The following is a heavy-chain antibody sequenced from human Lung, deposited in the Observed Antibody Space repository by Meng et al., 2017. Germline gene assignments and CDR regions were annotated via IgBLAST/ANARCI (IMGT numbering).Heavy chain of an antibody. J-gene: IGHJ4*02. Sequence: QVQLQQWGAGLVKPSETLFLTCAVYGGSFSGYYWRWIRQPPGKGLEWIGEINHSGSTNYNPSLKSRVTISVDTSKNQFSLKLSSVTAADTAVYYCARGYDILTGPPLDYWGQGTLVTVSS. D-gene: IGHD3-9*01. CDR1: GGSFSGYY. CDR3: ARGYDILTGPPLDY. CDR2: INHSGST. V-gene: IGHV4-34*01.